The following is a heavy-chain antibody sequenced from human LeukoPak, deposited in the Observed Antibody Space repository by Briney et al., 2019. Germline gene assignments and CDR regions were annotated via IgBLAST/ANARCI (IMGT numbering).Heavy chain of an antibody. CDR3: AREGYSSSWYDNYFDY. D-gene: IGHD6-13*01. J-gene: IGHJ4*02. Sequence: GGSLRLSCSASGLTLSGYWMHWVRQIPGKGLVWVSRIDSDGSGTSYADSVKGRFTISRDNAKNSLYLQMNSLRAEDTAVYYCAREGYSSSWYDNYFDYWGQGTLVTVSS. CDR2: IDSDGSGT. V-gene: IGHV3-74*01. CDR1: GLTLSGYW.